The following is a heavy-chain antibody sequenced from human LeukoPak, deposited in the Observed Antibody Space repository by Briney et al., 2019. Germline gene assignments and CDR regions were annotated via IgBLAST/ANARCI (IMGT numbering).Heavy chain of an antibody. D-gene: IGHD2-21*02. CDR3: AKDQRFCGGDCYPSWNYFDY. V-gene: IGHV3-30*18. J-gene: IGHJ4*02. Sequence: PGRSLRLSCAASGFTFSSYGMHWVRQAPGKGLEWVAVISYDGSNKYYADSVKGRFTISRDNSKNTLYLQMNSLRAEDTAVYYCAKDQRFCGGDCYPSWNYFDYWGQGTLVTVSS. CDR1: GFTFSSYG. CDR2: ISYDGSNK.